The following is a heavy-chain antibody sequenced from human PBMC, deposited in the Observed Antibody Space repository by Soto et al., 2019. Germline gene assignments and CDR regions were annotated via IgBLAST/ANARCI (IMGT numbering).Heavy chain of an antibody. V-gene: IGHV3-48*03. CDR1: GFTFSSFE. J-gene: IGHJ6*02. Sequence: PGGSLRLSCVGSGFTFSSFEMNWVRQTPGKGLEWLSYIGRSGETIYYADSVKGRFTISRDNAKSSLFLQMNGLRDEDTAVYYCARDLRGGYYYGMDVWGQGTTVTVSS. CDR2: IGRSGETI. D-gene: IGHD2-15*01. CDR3: ARDLRGGYYYGMDV.